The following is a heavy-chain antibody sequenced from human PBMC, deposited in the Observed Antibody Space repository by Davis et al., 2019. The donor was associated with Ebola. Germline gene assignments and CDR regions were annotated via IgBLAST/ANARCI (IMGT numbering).Heavy chain of an antibody. D-gene: IGHD4-23*01. V-gene: IGHV3-48*02. Sequence: PGGSLRLSCAASGFTFSSYSMNWLRQAPGKGLEWVSYISSSSITIYYADAVKGRFTISSDNAKNSLYLQMNSLRDEDTAVYYCAGDKDPWTVEYYFDYGGQGTLVTVSS. CDR2: ISSSSITI. CDR3: AGDKDPWTVEYYFDY. CDR1: GFTFSSYS. J-gene: IGHJ4*02.